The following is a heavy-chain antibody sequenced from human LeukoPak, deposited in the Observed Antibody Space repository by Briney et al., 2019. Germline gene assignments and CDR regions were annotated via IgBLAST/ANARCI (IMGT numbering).Heavy chain of an antibody. CDR2: IYYSGST. CDR1: GGSISSSSYY. J-gene: IGHJ4*02. D-gene: IGHD2-15*01. Sequence: SETLSLTCTVSGGSISSSSYYWGWIRQPPGKGLEWIGSIYYSGSTYYNPSLKSRVTISVGTSKNQFSLKLSSVIAADTAVYYCARVVVVAATERRIDYWGQGTLVTVSS. V-gene: IGHV4-39*07. CDR3: ARVVVVAATERRIDY.